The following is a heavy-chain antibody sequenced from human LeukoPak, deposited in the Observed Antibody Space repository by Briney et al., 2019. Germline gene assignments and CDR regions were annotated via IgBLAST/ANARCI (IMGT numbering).Heavy chain of an antibody. CDR1: GGSISSGGYY. J-gene: IGHJ4*02. Sequence: PSETLSLTCTVSGGSISSGGYYWSWIRQHPGKGLEWIGYIYYSGSTYYNPSLKSRVTISVDTSNNQFSLKLSSVTAADTAVYYCARVRAEYYDILTGYYSPYYFDYWGQGTLVTVSS. D-gene: IGHD3-9*01. CDR3: ARVRAEYYDILTGYYSPYYFDY. V-gene: IGHV4-31*03. CDR2: IYYSGST.